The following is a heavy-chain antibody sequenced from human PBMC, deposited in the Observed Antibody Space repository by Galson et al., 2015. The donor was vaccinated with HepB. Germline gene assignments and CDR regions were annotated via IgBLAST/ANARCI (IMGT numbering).Heavy chain of an antibody. Sequence: SVKVSCKASGYTFTNYAFNWVRQAPGQGLEWVGWINTNTGNPTYAQGFTGRFVFSLDTSVSTAYLQISSLKADDTAVYYCARSSSWSYYYAMDVWGQGTTVTVSS. CDR3: ARSSSWSYYYAMDV. J-gene: IGHJ6*02. V-gene: IGHV7-4-1*02. CDR1: GYTFTNYA. CDR2: INTNTGNP. D-gene: IGHD6-13*01.